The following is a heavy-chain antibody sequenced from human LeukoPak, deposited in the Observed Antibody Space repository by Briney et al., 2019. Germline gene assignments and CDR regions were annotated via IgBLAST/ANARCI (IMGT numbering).Heavy chain of an antibody. J-gene: IGHJ5*02. V-gene: IGHV3-48*03. Sequence: GGSLRLSCAASGFALSSYEMNWVRQAPGKGLERVSYISSSGSTIYYADSLKGRFTLSRDNSTNTLYLQMNSLRAEGTAVYYCAKDGSGSYYPNWFDPWGQGSMVTVSS. CDR1: GFALSSYE. CDR3: AKDGSGSYYPNWFDP. CDR2: ISSSGSTI. D-gene: IGHD3-10*01.